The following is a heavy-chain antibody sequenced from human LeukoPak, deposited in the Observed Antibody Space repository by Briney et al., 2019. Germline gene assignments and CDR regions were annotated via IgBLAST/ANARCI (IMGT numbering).Heavy chain of an antibody. V-gene: IGHV3-21*01. Sequence: PGGSLRLSCAASGFTFSSYSMNWVRQAPGKGLEWVSSISSSSSYIYYADSVKGRFTISRDNAKNSLYLQMNSLRAEDTAVYYCARGKYYYGSGTHAFDIWGQGTMVTVSS. J-gene: IGHJ3*02. CDR3: ARGKYYYGSGTHAFDI. CDR1: GFTFSSYS. CDR2: ISSSSSYI. D-gene: IGHD3-10*01.